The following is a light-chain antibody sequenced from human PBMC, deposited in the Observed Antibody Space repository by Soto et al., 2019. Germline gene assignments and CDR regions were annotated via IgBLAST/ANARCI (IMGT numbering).Light chain of an antibody. Sequence: QPVLTQPPSVSGAPGQRVTISCTGSSSNIGAGYDVHWYQQLPGTAPKLLIYDNSNRPSGVPDRFSGSKSGTSASLAITGLQAEDEADYYCQSYDSSLSDAVFGGGTQLTVL. CDR2: DNS. CDR3: QSYDSSLSDAV. J-gene: IGLJ7*01. V-gene: IGLV1-40*01. CDR1: SSNIGAGYD.